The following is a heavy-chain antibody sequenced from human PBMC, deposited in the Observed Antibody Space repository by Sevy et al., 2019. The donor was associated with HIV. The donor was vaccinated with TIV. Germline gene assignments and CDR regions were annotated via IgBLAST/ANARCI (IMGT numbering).Heavy chain of an antibody. V-gene: IGHV3-74*01. Sequence: GGSLRLSCAASGFTLSNYWMHWVRQAPGKGLVWVSRINTDGSTTSYANSVKGRFTISRDNAKNTLYLQMNSLRAEDTAVYYCARDKTTVSSLDVWGKGTTVTVSS. CDR3: ARDKTTVSSLDV. J-gene: IGHJ6*04. CDR1: GFTLSNYW. CDR2: INTDGSTT. D-gene: IGHD4-4*01.